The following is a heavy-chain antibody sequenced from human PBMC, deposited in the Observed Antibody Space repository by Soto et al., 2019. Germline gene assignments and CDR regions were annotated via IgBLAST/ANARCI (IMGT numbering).Heavy chain of an antibody. V-gene: IGHV1-18*03. CDR3: VIGGVLRFLEWLLATFPCYYYYGMDV. CDR2: ISTYNGNT. J-gene: IGHJ6*02. Sequence: ASVKVSCKASGYTFTTYTVSWVRQAPGQGLEWMGWISTYNGNTNYAQQFQGRVTMTTDTSTSTAYMELRSLRSDDMVVYYCVIGGVLRFLEWLLATFPCYYYYGMDVWGQGTTVTVSS. D-gene: IGHD3-3*01. CDR1: GYTFTTYT.